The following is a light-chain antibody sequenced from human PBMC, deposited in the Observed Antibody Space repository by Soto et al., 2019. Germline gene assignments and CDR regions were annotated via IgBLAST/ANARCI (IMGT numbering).Light chain of an antibody. Sequence: QSALTQPPSASGSPGQSVTISCTGTSSDVGGYNYVSWYQQYPGKAPKLMIYEVSKRPSGVPDRFSGSKSGNTASLTISGLQAEDEADYYCSSYTSSSTPYVFGTGTKVTVL. J-gene: IGLJ1*01. CDR3: SSYTSSSTPYV. CDR2: EVS. CDR1: SSDVGGYNY. V-gene: IGLV2-8*01.